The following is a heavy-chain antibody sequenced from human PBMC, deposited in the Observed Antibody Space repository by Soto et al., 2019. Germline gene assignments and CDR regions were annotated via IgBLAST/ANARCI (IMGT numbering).Heavy chain of an antibody. V-gene: IGHV3-21*01. CDR3: ARDGGQQLVRRYYYYGMDV. J-gene: IGHJ6*02. CDR1: GFSFSSYS. D-gene: IGHD6-13*01. CDR2: ISSSSSYI. Sequence: GGSLRLSCAASGFSFSSYSMNWVRQAPGKWLEWVSSISSSSSYIYYAASVKGRFTISRDNAKKSLYLQMNSMRAEDTAVYYCARDGGQQLVRRYYYYGMDVWGQGTTVTLSS.